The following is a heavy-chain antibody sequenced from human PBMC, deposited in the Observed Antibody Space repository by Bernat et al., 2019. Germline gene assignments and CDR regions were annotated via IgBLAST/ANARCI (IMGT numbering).Heavy chain of an antibody. CDR2: IYSGGST. J-gene: IGHJ4*02. CDR3: ARGKNYYDSSGYYY. D-gene: IGHD3-22*01. V-gene: IGHV3-66*02. CDR1: GFPVSSNY. Sequence: EVQLVESGGGLVQPGGSLRLSCAASGFPVSSNYMSWVRQAPGKGLEWVSVIYSGGSTYYADSVKGRFTISRDNSKNTLYLQMNSLRAEDTAVYYCARGKNYYDSSGYYYWGQGTLVTVSS.